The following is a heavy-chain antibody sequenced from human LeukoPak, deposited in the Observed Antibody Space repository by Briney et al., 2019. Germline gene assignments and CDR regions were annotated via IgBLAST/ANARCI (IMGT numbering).Heavy chain of an antibody. CDR1: GGSFSGYY. V-gene: IGHV4-34*01. J-gene: IGHJ5*02. CDR3: ARGRRAMVRGALTP. Sequence: SETLSLTCAVYGGSFSGYYWSWIRQPPGKGLEWIGEINHSGSTNYNPSLKSRVTISVDTSKNQFSLKLSSVTAADTAVYYCARGRRAMVRGALTPWGQGTLVTVSS. D-gene: IGHD3-10*01. CDR2: INHSGST.